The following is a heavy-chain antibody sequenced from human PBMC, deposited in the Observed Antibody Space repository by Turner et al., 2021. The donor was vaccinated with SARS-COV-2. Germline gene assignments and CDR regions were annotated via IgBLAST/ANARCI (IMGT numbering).Heavy chain of an antibody. CDR1: GDSISGYY. V-gene: IGHV4-4*07. J-gene: IGHJ4*02. CDR3: ARSGTGRYFDWLLLIDY. CDR2: MYTSGST. D-gene: IGHD3-9*01. Sequence: QVQLQESGPGLVKPSQTLSLTCTVSGDSISGYYWRWIRQPAGKGLEWIGRMYTSGSTNYNPSLKSRVTMSLDSSKNQFYLKLNSVTAAETAMYYCARSGTGRYFDWLLLIDYWGQGTLVTVSS.